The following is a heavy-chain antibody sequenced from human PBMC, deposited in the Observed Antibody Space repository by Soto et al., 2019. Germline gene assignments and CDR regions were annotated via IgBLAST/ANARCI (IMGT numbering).Heavy chain of an antibody. CDR1: GDSISNSRFY. CDR3: ARDFFDSSDYTTNWFDP. CDR2: IYHTGNA. Sequence: PSETLCLTCSVSGDSISNSRFYWAWIRQPPGEGLEWIGSIYHTGNAYYNPSLKSRVTISVDTSKNQFSLKLTSVTAADAALYYCARDFFDSSDYTTNWFDPWGQGTLVTVS. J-gene: IGHJ5*02. V-gene: IGHV4-39*01. D-gene: IGHD3-22*01.